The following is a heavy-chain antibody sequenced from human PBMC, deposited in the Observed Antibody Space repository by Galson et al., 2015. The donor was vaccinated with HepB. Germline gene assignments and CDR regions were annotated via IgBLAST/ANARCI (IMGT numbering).Heavy chain of an antibody. J-gene: IGHJ4*02. V-gene: IGHV1-69*13. Sequence: SVKVSCKASGGSFSRNPINWVRQAPGQGLEWIGWIIPIVGTPKYAQKFQGRVTIFADESTTTAYMELSSLTSKDTAVYYCGRLRSCSGGVCYGTADYWGQGTPVTVSS. CDR1: GGSFSRNP. CDR2: IIPIVGTP. CDR3: GRLRSCSGGVCYGTADY. D-gene: IGHD2-15*01.